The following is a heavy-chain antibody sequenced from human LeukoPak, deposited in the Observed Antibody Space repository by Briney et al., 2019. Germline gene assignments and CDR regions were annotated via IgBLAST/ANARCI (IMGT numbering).Heavy chain of an antibody. D-gene: IGHD3-10*01. CDR1: GFTFSSYA. J-gene: IGHJ4*02. Sequence: SGGSLRLSCAASGFTFSSYAMSWVRQAPGKGLEWVSAISGSGGSTYYADSVKGRFTISRDNSKNTLYLQMNSLRAEETAVYYCAESRVRGVIRLDYWGQGTLVTVSS. V-gene: IGHV3-23*01. CDR2: ISGSGGST. CDR3: AESRVRGVIRLDY.